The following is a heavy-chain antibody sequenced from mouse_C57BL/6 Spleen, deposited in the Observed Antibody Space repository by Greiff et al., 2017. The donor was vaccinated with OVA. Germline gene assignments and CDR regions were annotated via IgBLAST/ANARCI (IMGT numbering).Heavy chain of an antibody. V-gene: IGHV7-3*01. D-gene: IGHD1-1*01. CDR1: GFTFTDYY. CDR2: IRNKANGYTT. Sequence: DVMLVESGGGLVQPGGSLSLSCAASGFTFTDYYMSWVRQPPGKALEWLGFIRNKANGYTTEYSASLKGRFTISRDNSQSILYLQMNALRAEDSATYYCARYMNYGSSLYWYFDVWGTGTTVTVSS. J-gene: IGHJ1*03. CDR3: ARYMNYGSSLYWYFDV.